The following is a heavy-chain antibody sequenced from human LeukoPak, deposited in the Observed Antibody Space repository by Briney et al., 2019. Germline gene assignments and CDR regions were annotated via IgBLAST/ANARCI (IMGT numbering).Heavy chain of an antibody. CDR2: INHSGST. CDR1: GGSFSGYY. CDR3: VRGPDSSGYFGGSDY. D-gene: IGHD3-22*01. J-gene: IGHJ4*02. V-gene: IGHV4-34*01. Sequence: SETLSLTCAVYGGSFSGYYWSWIRQPPGKGLEWIGEINHSGSTNYNPSLKSRVTISVDTSKNQFSLKLSSVTAADTAVYYCVRGPDSSGYFGGSDYWGQGTLVTVSS.